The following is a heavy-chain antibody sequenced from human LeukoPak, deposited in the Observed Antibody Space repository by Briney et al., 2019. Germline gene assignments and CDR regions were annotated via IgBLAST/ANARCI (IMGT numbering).Heavy chain of an antibody. CDR3: AKGGLRGGAITIFGVGHTPLGYFDY. CDR1: GFTFSSYA. J-gene: IGHJ4*02. D-gene: IGHD3-3*01. V-gene: IGHV3-23*01. CDR2: ISGSGGST. Sequence: GGSLRLSCAASGFTFSSYAMSWVRQAPGKGLEWVSAISGSGGSTYYADSVKGRFTISRDNSKNALYLQMNSLRAEDTAVYYCAKGGLRGGAITIFGVGHTPLGYFDYWGQGTLVTVSS.